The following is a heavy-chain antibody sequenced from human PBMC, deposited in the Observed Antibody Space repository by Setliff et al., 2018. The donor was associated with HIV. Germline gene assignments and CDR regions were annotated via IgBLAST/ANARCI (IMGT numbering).Heavy chain of an antibody. V-gene: IGHV4-4*09. CDR2: IYNSAST. Sequence: LSLTCTVSGDSISTDYWTWIRQPPGKGLEWIGYIYNSASTSYNPSLKSRVTISVDTSKNQFSLKLRSVTATDTAVYYCARLRESLKVGFVFDFWGQGTKVTVSS. J-gene: IGHJ3*01. CDR1: GDSISTDY. D-gene: IGHD3-22*01. CDR3: ARLRESLKVGFVFDF.